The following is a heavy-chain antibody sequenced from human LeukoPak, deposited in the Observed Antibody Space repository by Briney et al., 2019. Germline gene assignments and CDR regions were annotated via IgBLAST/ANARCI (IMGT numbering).Heavy chain of an antibody. CDR3: ARGLEEGADRALDH. Sequence: PSETLSLTCTVSGGSISHYYWSWIRQPAGKGLEWIGRIYSSGSTDYNPSLKSRVTMSVDTSKNQFSVKVKSVTAADTAVYYCARGLEEGADRALDHWVQGTLVTVSS. J-gene: IGHJ4*02. V-gene: IGHV4-4*07. D-gene: IGHD1-1*01. CDR1: GGSISHYY. CDR2: IYSSGST.